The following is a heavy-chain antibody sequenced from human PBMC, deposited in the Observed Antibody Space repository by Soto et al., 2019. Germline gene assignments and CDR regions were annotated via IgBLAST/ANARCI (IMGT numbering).Heavy chain of an antibody. Sequence: GGSLRLSCAASGFTFDDYAMHWVRQAQGKGLEWVSGISWNSGSIGYADSVNGRFTIPREKAKNSLYLQLNSLRAEDTPLYYCAKDIRDYYYGMDVWGQGTTVTASS. CDR2: ISWNSGSI. CDR3: AKDIRDYYYGMDV. J-gene: IGHJ6*02. V-gene: IGHV3-9*01. CDR1: GFTFDDYA.